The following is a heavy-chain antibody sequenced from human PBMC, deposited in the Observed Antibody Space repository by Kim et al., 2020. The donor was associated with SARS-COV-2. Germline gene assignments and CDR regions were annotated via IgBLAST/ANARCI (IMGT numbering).Heavy chain of an antibody. Sequence: LSLTCAASGFTFSSYAMHWVRQAPGKGLEWVAVISYDGSNKYYVDSVKGRFTIFRDNFKNTLYLQMNSLRAEDTAVYYCARGVIDYGDTGGDAFDIWGQGTMVTVSS. CDR1: GFTFSSYA. CDR3: ARGVIDYGDTGGDAFDI. CDR2: ISYDGSNK. D-gene: IGHD4-17*01. J-gene: IGHJ3*02. V-gene: IGHV3-30*04.